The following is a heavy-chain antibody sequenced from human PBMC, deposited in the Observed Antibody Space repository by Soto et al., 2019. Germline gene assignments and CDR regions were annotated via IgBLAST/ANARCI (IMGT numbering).Heavy chain of an antibody. CDR2: IYYGGST. J-gene: IGHJ4*02. D-gene: IGHD3-22*01. Sequence: PSETLSLTCTVSGGSISSGGYYWSWIRQHPGKGLEWIGYIYYGGSTYYNQSLKSRVTISVDTSKNQFSLKLSSVTAADTAVYYCARDESSGYFDYWGQGTLVTVSS. CDR1: GGSISSGGYY. CDR3: ARDESSGYFDY. V-gene: IGHV4-31*03.